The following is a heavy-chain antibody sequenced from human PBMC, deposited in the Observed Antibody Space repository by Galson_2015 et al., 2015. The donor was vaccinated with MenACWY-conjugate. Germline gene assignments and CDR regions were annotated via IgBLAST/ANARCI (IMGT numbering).Heavy chain of an antibody. J-gene: IGHJ4*02. D-gene: IGHD3-10*01. CDR3: ARGGYYGAGSYSNDY. V-gene: IGHV3-13*01. Sequence: SLRLSCAASGFTFSFYDMHWVRQATGKGLEWVSGIGTAGDTYYADSVRGRFTISRENAKNSMYLQMNSLRADDTAVYYCARGGYYGAGSYSNDYWGQGTLVTVSS. CDR1: GFTFSFYD. CDR2: IGTAGDT.